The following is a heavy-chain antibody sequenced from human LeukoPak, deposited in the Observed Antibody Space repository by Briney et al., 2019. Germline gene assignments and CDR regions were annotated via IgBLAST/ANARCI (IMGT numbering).Heavy chain of an antibody. Sequence: SETLSLTCTVSGYSISSGYYWGWIRQPPGRGLEWIGCIFRSGNTYYHPSLTSRVTISADMSKNELSLKLNSVTVADTAIYYRARLGQEWLVGGAFDYWGQGALVTVSS. CDR2: IFRSGNT. J-gene: IGHJ4*02. V-gene: IGHV4-38-2*02. CDR3: ARLGQEWLVGGAFDY. D-gene: IGHD6-19*01. CDR1: GYSISSGYY.